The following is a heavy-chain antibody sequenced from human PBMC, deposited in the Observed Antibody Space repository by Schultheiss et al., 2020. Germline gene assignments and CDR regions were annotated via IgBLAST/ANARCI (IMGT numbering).Heavy chain of an antibody. CDR1: GGSISSYY. Sequence: SETLSLTCTVSGGSISSYYWSWIRQPPGKGLEWIGYIYYSGTTNYNPSLKSRVTISVDTSKNQFSLKLSSVTAADTAVYYCARDGMVQGVSIDYWGQGTLV. V-gene: IGHV4-59*12. D-gene: IGHD3-10*01. CDR2: IYYSGTT. CDR3: ARDGMVQGVSIDY. J-gene: IGHJ4*02.